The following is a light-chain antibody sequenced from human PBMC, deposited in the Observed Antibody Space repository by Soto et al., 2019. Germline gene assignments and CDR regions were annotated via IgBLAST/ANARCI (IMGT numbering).Light chain of an antibody. J-gene: IGKJ4*01. Sequence: IVLTHSPGTLSFSGGEIATLSCRASQSVTANLAWYQQKPGQAPRLLIYGASTRVTGIPARFSGSGSGTEFTLTISSLQSEDFAVYYCQQYGSSPLTFGGGTKVDIK. CDR2: GAS. CDR3: QQYGSSPLT. V-gene: IGKV3-15*01. CDR1: QSVTAN.